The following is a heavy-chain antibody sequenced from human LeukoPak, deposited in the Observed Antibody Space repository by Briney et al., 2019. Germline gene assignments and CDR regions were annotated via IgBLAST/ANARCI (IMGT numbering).Heavy chain of an antibody. CDR1: GYTFTSYG. Sequence: ASVKVSCKAFGYTFTSYGISWVRQAPGQGLEWMGWISAYNGNTNYAQKLQGRVTMTTDTSTSTAYMELRSLRSDDTAVYYCARAEIKGYCSSTSCPALDYWGQGTLVTVSS. D-gene: IGHD2-2*01. CDR2: ISAYNGNT. CDR3: ARAEIKGYCSSTSCPALDY. J-gene: IGHJ4*02. V-gene: IGHV1-18*01.